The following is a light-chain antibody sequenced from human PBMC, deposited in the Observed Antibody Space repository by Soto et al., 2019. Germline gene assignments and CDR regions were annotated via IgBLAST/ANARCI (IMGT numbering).Light chain of an antibody. V-gene: IGKV3D-20*02. CDR2: DAS. J-gene: IGKJ1*01. Sequence: EIVLSQSPDTLSLSPGERATLSCRASQSVSRTYLAWYQQKPGQAPRLLIYDASNRATGFPDRFSGSGSGTDFTLTITSLQSEDFAVYYCQQYNNWPQTFGQGTKVDIK. CDR3: QQYNNWPQT. CDR1: QSVSRTY.